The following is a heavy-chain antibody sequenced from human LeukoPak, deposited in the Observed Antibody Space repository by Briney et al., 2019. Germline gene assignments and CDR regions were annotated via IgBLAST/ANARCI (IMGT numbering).Heavy chain of an antibody. D-gene: IGHD5-18*01. Sequence: GGSLRLSCAASGFTFSSYSMNWVRQAPGKGLEWVSSISSSSSYIYYADSVKGRFTISRDNAKNSLYLQMNSPRAEDTAVYYCAREDTAMVLDYWGQGTLVTVSS. CDR3: AREDTAMVLDY. CDR2: ISSSSSYI. CDR1: GFTFSSYS. V-gene: IGHV3-21*01. J-gene: IGHJ4*02.